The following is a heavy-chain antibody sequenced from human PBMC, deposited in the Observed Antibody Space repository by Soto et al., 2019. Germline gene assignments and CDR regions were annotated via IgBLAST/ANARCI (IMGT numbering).Heavy chain of an antibody. CDR1: GFTFSDYY. V-gene: IGHV3-11*06. J-gene: IGHJ5*01. CDR2: ISGGSSYT. D-gene: IGHD1-1*01. CDR3: ARAHWNHWFDS. Sequence: LRLACLASGFTFSDYYMTWFRQAPGKGLEWVSYISGGSSYTNYADSVKGRFTISRDNDKKSAYLQMDSLRAEDTAVYFCARAHWNHWFDSWGQGTLVTVPS.